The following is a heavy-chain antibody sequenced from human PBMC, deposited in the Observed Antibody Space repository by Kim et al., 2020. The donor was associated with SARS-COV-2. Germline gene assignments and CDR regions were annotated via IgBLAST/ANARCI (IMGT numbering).Heavy chain of an antibody. CDR1: GFTFSSYG. V-gene: IGHV3-30*18. CDR2: ISYDGSNK. CDR3: AKDCSIVDTAMLDGMDV. J-gene: IGHJ6*02. D-gene: IGHD5-18*01. Sequence: GGSLRLSCAASGFTFSSYGMHWVRQAPGKGLEWVAVISYDGSNKYYADSVKGRFTISRDNSKNTLYLQMNSLRAEDTAVYYCAKDCSIVDTAMLDGMDVWGQGTTVTVSS.